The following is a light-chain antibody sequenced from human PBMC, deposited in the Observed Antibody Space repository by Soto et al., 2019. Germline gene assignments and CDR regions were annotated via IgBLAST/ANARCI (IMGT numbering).Light chain of an antibody. J-gene: IGKJ1*01. CDR2: KAS. CDR1: QTIGTW. V-gene: IGKV1-5*03. Sequence: IQMTQSPSTLSASVGDSVTITCRASQTIGTWLAWYQQKPGKAPDLLIYKASYLEPGVPSMFSGSGSGTEFTLTISSLQPDDFATYYCLQYDSLWTFGRGTKVEIK. CDR3: LQYDSLWT.